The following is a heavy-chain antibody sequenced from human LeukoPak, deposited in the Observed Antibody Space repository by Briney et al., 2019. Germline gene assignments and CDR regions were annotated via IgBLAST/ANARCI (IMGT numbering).Heavy chain of an antibody. J-gene: IGHJ6*02. CDR2: INSDGSSA. CDR1: GFTFSSYW. CDR3: ERDPLAGKYYYYGMDV. V-gene: IGHV3-74*01. Sequence: TGGSLRLSCAASGFTFSSYWMHWVRQAPGKGLVWVSRINSDGSSASYADSVKGRFTISRDNAKNTLYLQMNSLRAEDTAVYYCERDPLAGKYYYYGMDVWGQGTTVTVSS. D-gene: IGHD1-14*01.